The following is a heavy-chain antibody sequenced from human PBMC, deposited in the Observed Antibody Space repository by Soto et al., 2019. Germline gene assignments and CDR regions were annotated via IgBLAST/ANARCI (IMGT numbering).Heavy chain of an antibody. CDR1: GFTFSSYG. CDR3: AKDKRLGYSSSSTLDY. Sequence: QVQLVESGGGVVQPGRSLRLSCAASGFTFSSYGMHWVRQAPGKGLEWVAVISYDGSNKYYADSVKGRFTISRDNSKNTLYLQMSSLRAEDTAVYYCAKDKRLGYSSSSTLDYWGQGTLVTVSS. D-gene: IGHD6-13*01. J-gene: IGHJ4*02. V-gene: IGHV3-30*18. CDR2: ISYDGSNK.